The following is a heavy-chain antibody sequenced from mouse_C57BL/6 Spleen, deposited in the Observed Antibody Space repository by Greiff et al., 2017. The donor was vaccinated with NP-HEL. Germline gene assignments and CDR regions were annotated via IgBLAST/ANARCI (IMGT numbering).Heavy chain of an antibody. CDR1: GFNIKDDY. V-gene: IGHV14-4*01. Sequence: EVHLVESGAELVRPGASVKLSCTASGFNIKDDYMHWVKQRPEQGLEWIGWIDPENGDTEYASKFQGKATITADTSSNTAYLQLSSLTSEDTAVYYCTGAGSSYYFDYWGQGTTLTVSS. J-gene: IGHJ2*01. D-gene: IGHD1-1*01. CDR3: TGAGSSYYFDY. CDR2: IDPENGDT.